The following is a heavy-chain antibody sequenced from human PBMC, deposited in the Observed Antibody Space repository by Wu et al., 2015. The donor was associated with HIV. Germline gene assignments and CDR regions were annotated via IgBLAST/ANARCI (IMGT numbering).Heavy chain of an antibody. CDR2: IIPIFGTA. Sequence: QVQLVQSGAEVKKPGSSVKVSCKASGGTFSSYAISWVRQAPGQGLEWMGGIIPIFGTANYAQKFQGRVTITADESTSTAYMELSSLRSEDTAVYYCARRGRSFEYSSSSYYFDYWGQGTLVTVSS. CDR3: ARRGRSFEYSSSSYYFDY. CDR1: GGTFSSYA. J-gene: IGHJ4*02. D-gene: IGHD6-6*01. V-gene: IGHV1-69*12.